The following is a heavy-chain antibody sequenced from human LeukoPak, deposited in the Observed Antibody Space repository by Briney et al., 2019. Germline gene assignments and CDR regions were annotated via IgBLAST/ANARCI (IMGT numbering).Heavy chain of an antibody. D-gene: IGHD4-11*01. Sequence: GGSLRLSCAASGFTFSSYWMNLVRQAPGKGLEWLSNIKQDGSEKYYVDSVKGRFTISRDNAKNSMYLQMNSLRAEDTGVYYCASSTTKGPYYYYGMDVWGQGTTVTVSS. CDR1: GFTFSSYW. J-gene: IGHJ6*02. CDR3: ASSTTKGPYYYYGMDV. CDR2: IKQDGSEK. V-gene: IGHV3-7*01.